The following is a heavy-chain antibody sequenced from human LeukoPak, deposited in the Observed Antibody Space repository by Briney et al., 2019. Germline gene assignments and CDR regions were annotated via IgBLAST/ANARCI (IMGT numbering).Heavy chain of an antibody. V-gene: IGHV6-1*01. CDR1: GDSVSSNGAA. CDR2: TYYRSKWYY. D-gene: IGHD3-22*01. CDR3: VRQFYHYLSGYYYSTFDY. J-gene: IGHJ4*02. Sequence: SQTLSLTCVISGDSVSSNGAAWNWIGQSPSRGLEWLGRTYYRSKWYYDYAVPVKSRLSISPDTSKNHFSLQLNSVTPEDTAVYYCVRQFYHYLSGYYYSTFDYWGQGTLVTVSS.